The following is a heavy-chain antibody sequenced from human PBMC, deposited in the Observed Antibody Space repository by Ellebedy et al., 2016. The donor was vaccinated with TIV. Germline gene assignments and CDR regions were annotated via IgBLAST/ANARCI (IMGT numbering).Heavy chain of an antibody. V-gene: IGHV5-51*01. CDR1: GYNFTSYW. CDR3: ARLGYSGYAPDY. CDR2: IYPGDSHT. J-gene: IGHJ4*02. Sequence: GESLKISCKGSGYNFTSYWIGWVRQMPGEGLEWMGIIYPGDSHTRYSPSFQGQVTMSADKSITTAYLQWSSLKASDTAMYYCARLGYSGYAPDYWGQGTLVTVSS. D-gene: IGHD5-12*01.